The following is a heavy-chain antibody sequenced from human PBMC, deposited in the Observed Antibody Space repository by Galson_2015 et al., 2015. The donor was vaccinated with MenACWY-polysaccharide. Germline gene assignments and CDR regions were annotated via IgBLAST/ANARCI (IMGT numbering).Heavy chain of an antibody. V-gene: IGHV3-49*03. CDR2: IRTNADGGAT. CDR3: TRDRPLDY. Sequence: SLRLSCAASGFTFADYAMAWFRQAPGKGLEWIGFIRTNADGGATNYAASVRGGFTISRDDSRSIAYLEMNSLITEDTAVYFCTRDRPLDYWGQGTLVSVSS. J-gene: IGHJ4*02. CDR1: GFTFADYA.